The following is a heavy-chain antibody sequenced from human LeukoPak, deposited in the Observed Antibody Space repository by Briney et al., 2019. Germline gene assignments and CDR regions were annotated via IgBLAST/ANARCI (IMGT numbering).Heavy chain of an antibody. CDR2: ISGDGGST. V-gene: IGHV3-43*02. CDR1: GFTFDDYA. J-gene: IGHJ4*02. CDR3: ARESESSGWYDY. Sequence: GGSLRLSCAASGFTFDDYAIHWVRQAPGKGLEWVSLISGDGGSTFYADSVKGRFTISRDNSKNSLYLQMNSLRSDDTALYYCARESESSGWYDYWGQGTLVTVSS. D-gene: IGHD6-19*01.